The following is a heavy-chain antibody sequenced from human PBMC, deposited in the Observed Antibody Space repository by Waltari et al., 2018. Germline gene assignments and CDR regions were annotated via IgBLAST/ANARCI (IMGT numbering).Heavy chain of an antibody. J-gene: IGHJ3*02. V-gene: IGHV4-34*01. CDR3: ARGDTAMVSDAFDI. Sequence: QVQLQQWGAGLLKPSETLSLTCAVYGGSFSGYYWSWIRQPPGKGLEWMGEINHRGSTNYNPSLTRRVTISVDTSKNQFSLKLSSVTAADTAVYYCARGDTAMVSDAFDIWGQGTMVTVSS. D-gene: IGHD5-18*01. CDR1: GGSFSGYY. CDR2: INHRGST.